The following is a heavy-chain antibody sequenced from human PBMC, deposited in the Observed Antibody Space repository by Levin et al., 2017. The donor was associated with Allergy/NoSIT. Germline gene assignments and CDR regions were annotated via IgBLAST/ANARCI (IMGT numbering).Heavy chain of an antibody. CDR2: ITDSGGST. CDR3: AKGFASAVLKVDY. CDR1: GFTFTSYA. V-gene: IGHV3-23*01. Sequence: GESLKISCAASGFTFTSYAMSWVRQAPGKGLEWVSGITDSGGSTYYADSVKGRFTISRDNSKNTLYLQMNSLRAEDTAVYYCAKGFASAVLKVDYWGQGTLVSVSS. J-gene: IGHJ4*02.